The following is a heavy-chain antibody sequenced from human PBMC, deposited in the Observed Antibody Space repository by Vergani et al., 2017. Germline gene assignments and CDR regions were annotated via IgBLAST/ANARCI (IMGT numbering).Heavy chain of an antibody. D-gene: IGHD6-13*01. CDR2: IIPIVHIA. V-gene: IGHV1-69*02. Sequence: QVQLVQSGAEVKKPGSSVKVSCKASGGTFSSYTISWVRQAPGQGLEWMGRIIPIVHIANYAQKFQGRVTITADESTSTAYMELSSLRSEDTAVYYCASAHRGMAAAGFAPGSEGWLVTLSS. J-gene: IGHJ5*02. CDR1: GGTFSSYT. CDR3: ASAHRGMAAAGFAP.